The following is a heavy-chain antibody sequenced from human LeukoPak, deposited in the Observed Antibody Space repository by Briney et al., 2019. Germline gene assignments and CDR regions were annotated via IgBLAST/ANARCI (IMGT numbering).Heavy chain of an antibody. CDR1: GYSFTSYW. V-gene: IGHV5-51*01. Sequence: GESLKISCKGSGYSFTSYWIGWVRQMPRKGLEWMGIIHPGDSDTRYSPSFQGQVTISADKSTSTAYLQWSSLKASDTAMYYCARRPYCTNGVCYDYWGQGTLVTVSS. CDR3: ARRPYCTNGVCYDY. J-gene: IGHJ4*02. CDR2: IHPGDSDT. D-gene: IGHD2-8*01.